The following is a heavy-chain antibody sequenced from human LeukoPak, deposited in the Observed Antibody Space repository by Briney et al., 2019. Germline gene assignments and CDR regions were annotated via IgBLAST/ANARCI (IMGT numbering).Heavy chain of an antibody. Sequence: SETLSLTCAVYGGSFSGYYWSWIRQPPGKGLEWIGEINHSGSTNYSPSLKSRVTISVDTSKNQFSLKLSSVTAADTAVYYCARGPYGDYRTPFGYWGQGTLVTVSS. J-gene: IGHJ4*02. D-gene: IGHD4-17*01. CDR2: INHSGST. CDR1: GGSFSGYY. V-gene: IGHV4-34*01. CDR3: ARGPYGDYRTPFGY.